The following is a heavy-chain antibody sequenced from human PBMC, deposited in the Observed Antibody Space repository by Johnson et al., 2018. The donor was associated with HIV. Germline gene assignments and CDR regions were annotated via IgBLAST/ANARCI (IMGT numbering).Heavy chain of an antibody. CDR1: GFTFDDFG. CDR2: IYSGGST. V-gene: IGHV3-66*01. CDR3: ARGGGAYCGGDCLRTFDI. J-gene: IGHJ3*02. D-gene: IGHD2-21*02. Sequence: EVQLVESGGGVVQPGRSLRLTCAASGFTFDDFGMTWVRHPPGKGLEWVSVIYSGGSTYYADSVKGRFTISRDNSKNTLYLEMNSLRAEDTGIYYCARGGGAYCGGDCLRTFDIWGQGTMVTVSP.